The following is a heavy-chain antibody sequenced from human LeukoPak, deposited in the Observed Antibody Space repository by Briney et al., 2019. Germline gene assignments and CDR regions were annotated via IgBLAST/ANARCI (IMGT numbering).Heavy chain of an antibody. D-gene: IGHD3-10*01. V-gene: IGHV3-53*01. J-gene: IGHJ4*02. CDR3: ARGRFGEFHFDY. Sequence: PRGSLRLSCAASGFTVSSYGMTWVRQAPGKGLEWVSVVYIGGSTYYADSVKGRFTISRDDSKNTLSLQMNSMRVEDTAVYYCARGRFGEFHFDYWGQGTLVTVSS. CDR2: VYIGGST. CDR1: GFTVSSYG.